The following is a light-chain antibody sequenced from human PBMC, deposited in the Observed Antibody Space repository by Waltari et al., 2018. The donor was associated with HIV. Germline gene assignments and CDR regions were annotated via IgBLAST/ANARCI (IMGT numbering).Light chain of an antibody. J-gene: IGLJ2*01. CDR1: NSNIEPHE. CDR2: NTN. Sequence: QSVLTQPPSVSGAPGQRVTLSCTGGNSNIEPHEVHWYQQFPGTAPQPLIYNTNNRPSAVPDRSSGSKSGTSASLAITGLQADDEADYYCQSSDNTRSGSVFGGGTRLTVL. CDR3: QSSDNTRSGSV. V-gene: IGLV1-40*01.